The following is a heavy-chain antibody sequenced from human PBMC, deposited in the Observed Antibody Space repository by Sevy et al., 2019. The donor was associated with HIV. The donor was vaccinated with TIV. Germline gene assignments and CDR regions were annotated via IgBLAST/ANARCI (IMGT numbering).Heavy chain of an antibody. CDR3: AGPLGDDYDSSGYYYGH. D-gene: IGHD3-22*01. J-gene: IGHJ4*02. CDR2: IIPIFGTA. Sequence: ASVKVSCKASGGTFSSYAISWVRQAPGQGLEWMGGIIPIFGTANYAQKFQGRVTITADESKSTAYMEVSSLRSEDTAVYYCAGPLGDDYDSSGYYYGHWGQGTLVTVSS. CDR1: GGTFSSYA. V-gene: IGHV1-69*13.